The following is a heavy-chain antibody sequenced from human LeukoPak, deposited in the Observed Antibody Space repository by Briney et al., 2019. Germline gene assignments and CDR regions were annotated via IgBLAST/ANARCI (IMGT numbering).Heavy chain of an antibody. CDR3: AKEENYYGGSGYPPFFDF. D-gene: IGHD3-22*01. V-gene: IGHV3-23*01. CDR2: ISATGGST. Sequence: PGGSLRLSCAASGFTFSSYAMSWVRQAPRKGLEWVSGISATGGSTYYTDSTDSVKARFTISRDNSKNTLYLQMNSLRAEDTAVYDCAKEENYYGGSGYPPFFDFWGQGTLVTVSS. CDR1: GFTFSSYA. J-gene: IGHJ4*02.